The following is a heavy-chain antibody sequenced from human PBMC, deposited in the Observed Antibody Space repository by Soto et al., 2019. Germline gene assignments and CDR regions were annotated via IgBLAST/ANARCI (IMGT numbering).Heavy chain of an antibody. J-gene: IGHJ5*02. Sequence: SETLSRTGEVPGGSVSRGGCYWNWIHQHPGKGLEWIGYIYYSGSTYYNPSLKSRVTISVDTSKNQFSLKLSSVTAADTAVYYCARDIAARPTNWFDPWGQGTLVTVSS. V-gene: IGHV4-31*11. CDR2: IYYSGST. D-gene: IGHD6-6*01. CDR3: ARDIAARPTNWFDP. CDR1: GGSVSRGGCY.